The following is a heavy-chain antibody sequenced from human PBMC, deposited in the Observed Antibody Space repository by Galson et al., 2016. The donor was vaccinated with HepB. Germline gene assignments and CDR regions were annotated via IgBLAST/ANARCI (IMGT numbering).Heavy chain of an antibody. CDR2: IGRGDTTI. D-gene: IGHD2-8*01. V-gene: IGHV3-11*01. CDR3: ARLIYYYYAMDV. CDR1: GFTLSDYY. Sequence: SLRLSCAASGFTLSDYYMSWIRQSPGKGLEWVSYIGRGDTTIYYADSVKGRFTISRDNAKNSLYLQMSSLEAEDTAVYYCARLIYYYYAMDVWGQGTTVSVS. J-gene: IGHJ6*02.